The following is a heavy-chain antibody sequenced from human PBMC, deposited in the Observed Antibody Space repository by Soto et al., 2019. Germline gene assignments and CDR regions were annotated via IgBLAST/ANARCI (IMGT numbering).Heavy chain of an antibody. V-gene: IGHV1-2*04. J-gene: IGHJ6*02. CDR2: INPNSGGT. Sequence: ASVKVSCKASGYTFTGYYMHWVRQAPGQGLEWMGWINPNSGGTNYAQKFQGWVTMTRDTSISTAYMELSRLRSDDTAVFYCAREFMVGPLSTVTPLGGPNYYYYYGMDVWGQGTTVTVSS. CDR3: AREFMVGPLSTVTPLGGPNYYYYYGMDV. CDR1: GYTFTGYY. D-gene: IGHD4-17*01.